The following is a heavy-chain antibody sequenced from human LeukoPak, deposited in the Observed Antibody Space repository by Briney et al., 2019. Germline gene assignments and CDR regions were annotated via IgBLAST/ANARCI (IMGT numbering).Heavy chain of an antibody. Sequence: SETLSLTCTVSGGSISSSSYYWGWIRQPPGKGLEWIGSIYYSGSTYYNPSLKSRVTISVDTSKNQFSLKLSSVTAADTAVYYCARRGSNYYYYYYYMDVWGKGTTVTISS. CDR3: ARRGSNYYYYYYYMDV. V-gene: IGHV4-39*07. D-gene: IGHD2-15*01. J-gene: IGHJ6*03. CDR1: GGSISSSSYY. CDR2: IYYSGST.